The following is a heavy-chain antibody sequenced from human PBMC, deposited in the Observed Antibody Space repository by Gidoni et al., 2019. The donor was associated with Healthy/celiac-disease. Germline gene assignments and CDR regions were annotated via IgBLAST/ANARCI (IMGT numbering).Heavy chain of an antibody. J-gene: IGHJ4*02. CDR1: GGSISSSSYY. V-gene: IGHV4-39*01. D-gene: IGHD3-9*01. CDR2: IYYSGST. CDR3: ARQDDILTGYYLDY. Sequence: QLQLQESGPGLVKPSETLSLTCTVSGGSISSSSYYWGWIRQPPGKGLEWIGSIYYSGSTYYNPSLKSRVTISVDTSKNQFSLKLSSVTAADTAVYYCARQDDILTGYYLDYWGQGTLVTVSS.